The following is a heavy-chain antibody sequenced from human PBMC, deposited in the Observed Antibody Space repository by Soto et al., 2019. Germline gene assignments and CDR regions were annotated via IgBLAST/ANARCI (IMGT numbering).Heavy chain of an antibody. Sequence: LRLSCAASGFTFSNYAMHWVRQAPGKGLEWVAVISYDGSNKYYADSVKGRFTISRDNSKNTLYLQMNSLSAEDTAVYYCARDRPPDIWGQGTMVTVSS. CDR2: ISYDGSNK. V-gene: IGHV3-30-3*01. CDR1: GFTFSNYA. J-gene: IGHJ3*02. CDR3: ARDRPPDI.